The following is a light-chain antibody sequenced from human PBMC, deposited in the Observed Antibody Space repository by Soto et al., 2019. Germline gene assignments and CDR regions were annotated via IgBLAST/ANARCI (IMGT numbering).Light chain of an antibody. CDR2: TTS. CDR3: QQANSFPLT. V-gene: IGKV1D-12*01. Sequence: DIQVTQSPSSVSASVGNRVTITCRASQDIKNWLAWYQQKPGKAPKLLIYTTSNLQSGVPSRFSGSGSGTDLTLTISSLQPEDFATYYCQQANSFPLTFGGGTKVEIK. J-gene: IGKJ4*01. CDR1: QDIKNW.